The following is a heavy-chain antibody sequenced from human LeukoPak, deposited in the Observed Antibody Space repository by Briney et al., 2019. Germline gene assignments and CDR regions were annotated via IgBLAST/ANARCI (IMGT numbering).Heavy chain of an antibody. CDR2: IYASGST. Sequence: PSETLSLTCTISRGSLSNYYWSWVRQPAGKGLEWIGRIYASGSTNYIPSVMSRVTMSVDMSKNQFSLRLTSVTAADTAVYYCARDGRYGSGPHWFDPWGQGTPVTVSS. CDR1: RGSLSNYY. V-gene: IGHV4-4*07. CDR3: ARDGRYGSGPHWFDP. J-gene: IGHJ5*02. D-gene: IGHD3-10*01.